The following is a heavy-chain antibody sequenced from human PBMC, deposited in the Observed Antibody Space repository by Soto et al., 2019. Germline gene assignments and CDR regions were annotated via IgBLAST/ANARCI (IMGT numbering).Heavy chain of an antibody. CDR3: AREYSSGWYHYFDY. CDR1: GFTFSNYA. Sequence: GGSLRLSCAASGFTFSNYAMHWVRQAPGKGLEWVAVISYDGSNKYYADSVKGRFTISRDNSKNTLYLQMNSLRAEDTAVYYCAREYSSGWYHYFDYWGQGTLVTVSS. D-gene: IGHD6-19*01. V-gene: IGHV3-30-3*01. J-gene: IGHJ4*02. CDR2: ISYDGSNK.